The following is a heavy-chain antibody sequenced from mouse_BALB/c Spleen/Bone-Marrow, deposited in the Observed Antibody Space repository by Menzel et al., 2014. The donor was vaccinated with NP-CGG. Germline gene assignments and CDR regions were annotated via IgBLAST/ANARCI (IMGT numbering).Heavy chain of an antibody. CDR2: IYSGGSI. Sequence: EVQLVESGGGLVKSGGSLKLSCAASGFTFSSYAMSWVRQTPEKRLEWVASIYSGGSIYYPDSVKGRFTISRDNARNILYLQMSSLRSEDTAMYYCADGDSFAYWGQGTLVTVSA. CDR3: ADGDSFAY. CDR1: GFTFSSYA. J-gene: IGHJ3*01. D-gene: IGHD2-13*01. V-gene: IGHV5-6-5*01.